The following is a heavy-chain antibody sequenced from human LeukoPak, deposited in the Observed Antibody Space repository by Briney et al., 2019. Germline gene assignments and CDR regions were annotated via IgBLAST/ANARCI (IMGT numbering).Heavy chain of an antibody. J-gene: IGHJ4*02. Sequence: SETLSLTCTVSGGSISSYYWNWIRQPPGKGLEWIGYIYYSGSTYYNPSLKSRVTISVDTSKNQFSLKLSSVTAADTAVYYCARTENWGYYFDYWGQGTLVTVSS. D-gene: IGHD3-16*01. CDR3: ARTENWGYYFDY. CDR1: GGSISSYY. V-gene: IGHV4-59*12. CDR2: IYYSGST.